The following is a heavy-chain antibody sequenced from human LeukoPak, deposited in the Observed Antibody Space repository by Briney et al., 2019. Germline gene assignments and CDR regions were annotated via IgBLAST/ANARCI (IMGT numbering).Heavy chain of an antibody. CDR3: ARSRSGYSYGSSYYYYMDV. J-gene: IGHJ6*03. CDR1: GGTFSSYA. V-gene: IGHV1-69*05. Sequence: SVKVSCKASGGTFSSYAISWVRQAPGQGLEWMGGIIPIFGTANYAQKFQGRVTITTDESTSTAYMELSSLRSEDPAVYYCARSRSGYSYGSSYYYYMDVWGKGTTVTVSS. D-gene: IGHD5-18*01. CDR2: IIPIFGTA.